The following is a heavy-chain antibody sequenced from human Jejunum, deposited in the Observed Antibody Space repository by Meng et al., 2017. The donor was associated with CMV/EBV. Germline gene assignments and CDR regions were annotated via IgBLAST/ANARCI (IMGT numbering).Heavy chain of an antibody. CDR2: INSDGSST. V-gene: IGHV3-74*01. Sequence: ASGLTFSSYWMHWVRQAPGKGLVWVSRINSDGSSTSYADSVKGRFTISRDNAKNTLYLQMNSLSAEDTAVYYCARKISTSSTSPFQHWGQGTLVTVSS. D-gene: IGHD2-2*01. J-gene: IGHJ1*01. CDR3: ARKISTSSTSPFQH. CDR1: GLTFSSYW.